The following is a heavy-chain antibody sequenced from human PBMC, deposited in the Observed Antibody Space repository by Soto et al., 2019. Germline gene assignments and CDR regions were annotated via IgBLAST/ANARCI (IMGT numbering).Heavy chain of an antibody. V-gene: IGHV3-9*01. J-gene: IGHJ4*02. CDR3: AISQDRGGRTTFIY. CDR1: GLTFDDNA. D-gene: IGHD3-16*01. CDR2: INWKSDI. Sequence: GGSLRLSCAVSGLTFDDNAMHWVRQAPEKGLEWVSGINWKSDIGYADSVKVRFTISSDNAEISLYLQMNSLRAEDTALYYCAISQDRGGRTTFIYWGQGTQVTAPQ.